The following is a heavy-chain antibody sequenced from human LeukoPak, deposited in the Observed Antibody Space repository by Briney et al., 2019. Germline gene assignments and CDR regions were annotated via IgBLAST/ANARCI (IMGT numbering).Heavy chain of an antibody. CDR3: ASGLSGGFDS. CDR1: GGSIINYY. V-gene: IGHV4-59*01. CDR2: VYYGGTT. J-gene: IGHJ4*02. Sequence: SETLSLTCTVSGGSIINYYWSWIPQPPGKGLEWIGYVYYGGTTNYNPSLKSRVTISVDTSKDQFSLKLSSVTAADTAVYYCASGLSGGFDSWGQGTLVTVSS. D-gene: IGHD2-15*01.